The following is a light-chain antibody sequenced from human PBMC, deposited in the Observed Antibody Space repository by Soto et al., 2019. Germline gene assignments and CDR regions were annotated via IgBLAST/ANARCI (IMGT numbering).Light chain of an antibody. CDR2: RAS. V-gene: IGKV3-15*01. J-gene: IGKJ5*01. Sequence: APLSCKASQSLSGNLAWYQQKPGQAPRLLIFRASTRATGVPARFSGSGSGTEFTLTISGLQSEDFAVYYCQQYDNLPLIFGQGTRLEIK. CDR3: QQYDNLPLI. CDR1: QSLSGN.